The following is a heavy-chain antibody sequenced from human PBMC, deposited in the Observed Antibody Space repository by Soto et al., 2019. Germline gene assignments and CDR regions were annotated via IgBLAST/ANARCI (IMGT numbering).Heavy chain of an antibody. Sequence: GGSLRLSCAASGFTFNNYAMNWVRQAPGKGLEWVSAISGSGGSTYYADSVKGRFTISRDNSKNTLYLQVNSLRAEDTAVYYCAKDDMVMVIPYYFDYWGQGTLVTVSS. CDR3: AKDDMVMVIPYYFDY. D-gene: IGHD3-16*01. J-gene: IGHJ4*02. CDR1: GFTFNNYA. CDR2: ISGSGGST. V-gene: IGHV3-23*01.